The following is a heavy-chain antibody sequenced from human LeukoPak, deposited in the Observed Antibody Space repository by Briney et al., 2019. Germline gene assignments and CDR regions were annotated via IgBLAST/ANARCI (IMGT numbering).Heavy chain of an antibody. Sequence: GGSLRLSCAASGFTFDDYAMHWVRQAPGKGLEWVSLISGDGDSTYYADSVKGRFTISRDNSKNSLYLQMNSLRTEDTALYYCAKDETDNWNYVPFDYWGQGTLVTVSS. D-gene: IGHD1-7*01. CDR3: AKDETDNWNYVPFDY. J-gene: IGHJ4*02. V-gene: IGHV3-43*02. CDR2: ISGDGDST. CDR1: GFTFDDYA.